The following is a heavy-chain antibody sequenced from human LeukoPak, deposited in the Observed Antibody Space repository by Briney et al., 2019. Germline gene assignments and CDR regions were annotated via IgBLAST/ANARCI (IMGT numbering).Heavy chain of an antibody. J-gene: IGHJ6*02. CDR1: GFTFSNYA. CDR2: ISGSGVNT. Sequence: GGSLRLSCAASGFTFSNYAMNWVRQAPGKGLEWVSLISGSGVNTYYADSVKGRFTISRDTSKNTVSLQMNSLRGEDTAVYYCAKDVRVGGGGMDVWGQGTPVTVS. D-gene: IGHD1-26*01. V-gene: IGHV3-23*01. CDR3: AKDVRVGGGGMDV.